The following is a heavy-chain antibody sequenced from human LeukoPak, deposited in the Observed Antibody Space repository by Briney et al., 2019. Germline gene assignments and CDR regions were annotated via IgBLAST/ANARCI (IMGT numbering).Heavy chain of an antibody. D-gene: IGHD3-10*01. Sequence: GGSLRLSCAASGFTFSSYWMSWVRQAPGKGLEWVANIKQDGSEKYYVDSVKGRFTISRDNAKNSLYLQMNSLRAEDTAVYYCARDNRWFGELYLFDYWGQGTLVTVSS. J-gene: IGHJ4*02. CDR3: ARDNRWFGELYLFDY. CDR1: GFTFSSYW. V-gene: IGHV3-7*01. CDR2: IKQDGSEK.